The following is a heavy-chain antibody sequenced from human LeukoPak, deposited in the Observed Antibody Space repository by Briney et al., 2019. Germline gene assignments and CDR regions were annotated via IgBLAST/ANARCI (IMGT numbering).Heavy chain of an antibody. Sequence: PSETLSLTCTVSDGSMSPYYWSWIRQSPGKGLEWIAYIFYNGNTKYNPSLWSRVTISIDTSRNQFFLNLNSVTAADTAVYYCARGGYYYLDVWGKGTTVTASS. CDR2: IFYNGNT. CDR1: DGSMSPYY. J-gene: IGHJ6*03. CDR3: ARGGYYYLDV. V-gene: IGHV4-59*01.